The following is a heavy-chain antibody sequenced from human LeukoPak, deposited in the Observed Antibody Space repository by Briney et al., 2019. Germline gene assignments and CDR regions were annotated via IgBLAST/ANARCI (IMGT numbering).Heavy chain of an antibody. D-gene: IGHD2-8*01. CDR1: GFTVSTNY. J-gene: IGHJ4*02. V-gene: IGHV3-53*01. CDR3: ARAPGPSRTSGAPGD. CDR2: IYGGGST. Sequence: GGSLRLSCAASGFTVSTNYMTWVRQAPGKGLEWVSVIYGGGSTFYADSVKGQFTISRDNSKNTLYLQMNSLRAEDTAVYYCARAPGPSRTSGAPGDWGQGTLLTVSS.